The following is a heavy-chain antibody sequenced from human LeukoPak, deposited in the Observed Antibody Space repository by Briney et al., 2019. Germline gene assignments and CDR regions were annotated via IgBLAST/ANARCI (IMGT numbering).Heavy chain of an antibody. Sequence: ASVKVSCKASGYTFTSYDINWVRQATGQGLERMGWMNPNSGNTGYAQKFQGRVTMTRNTSISTAYMELSSLRSEDTAVYYCATRGRYDILTGYHHYYYYGMDVWGQGTTVTVSS. J-gene: IGHJ6*02. CDR2: MNPNSGNT. CDR3: ATRGRYDILTGYHHYYYYGMDV. V-gene: IGHV1-8*01. D-gene: IGHD3-9*01. CDR1: GYTFTSYD.